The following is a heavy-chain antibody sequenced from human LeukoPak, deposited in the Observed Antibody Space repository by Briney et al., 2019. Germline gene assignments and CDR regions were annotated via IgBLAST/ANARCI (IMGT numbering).Heavy chain of an antibody. D-gene: IGHD2-15*01. CDR2: ISSSGSTI. V-gene: IGHV3-48*01. CDR3: ARDQGYAFDI. J-gene: IGHJ3*02. Sequence: SGGSLRLSCAASGFTFSSSSMNWVRQAPGKGLEWVSYISSSGSTIYYVDSVKGRFTISRDNAKNSLYLQMNSLRAEDTAVYYCARDQGYAFDIWGQGTMVTVSS. CDR1: GFTFSSSS.